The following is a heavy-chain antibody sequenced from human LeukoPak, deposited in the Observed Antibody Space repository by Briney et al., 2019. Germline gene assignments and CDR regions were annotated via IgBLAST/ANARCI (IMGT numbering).Heavy chain of an antibody. Sequence: SETLSLTCTVSGGSISNYYWSWIRQPAGKGLEWIGRIYTGRSTNYNPSLKSRVTMSVDTSNNQFSLKLTSVTAADTAVYYCARESRVLIGDGYYLDSWGQGTLVTVSS. J-gene: IGHJ4*02. CDR3: ARESRVLIGDGYYLDS. V-gene: IGHV4-4*07. D-gene: IGHD3-3*01. CDR1: GGSISNYY. CDR2: IYTGRST.